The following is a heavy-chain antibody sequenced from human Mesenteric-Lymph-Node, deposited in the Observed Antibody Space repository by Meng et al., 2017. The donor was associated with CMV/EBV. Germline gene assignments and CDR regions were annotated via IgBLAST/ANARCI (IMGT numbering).Heavy chain of an antibody. Sequence: LSLTCAASGLIFSSYEMSWVRQAPGKGLEWVSYIGSGDNTIYYADSVKGRFTISRDNAKNSLYLQMNSLRAEDTAVYYCARCVGAISSNYYYGMDVWGQGTTVTVSS. J-gene: IGHJ6*02. CDR2: IGSGDNTI. CDR1: GLIFSSYE. D-gene: IGHD1-26*01. CDR3: ARCVGAISSNYYYGMDV. V-gene: IGHV3-48*03.